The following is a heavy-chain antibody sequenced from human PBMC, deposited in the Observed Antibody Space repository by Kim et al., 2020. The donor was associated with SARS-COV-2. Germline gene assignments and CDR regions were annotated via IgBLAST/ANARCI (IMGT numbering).Heavy chain of an antibody. V-gene: IGHV3-23*01. CDR2: T. D-gene: IGHD6-13*01. Sequence: TDDTDDVKGRYTTSRDNPKNTLYLPMNSLRAEDTAVYYCAKDNRAAEFDYWGQGTLVTVSS. J-gene: IGHJ4*02. CDR3: AKDNRAAEFDY.